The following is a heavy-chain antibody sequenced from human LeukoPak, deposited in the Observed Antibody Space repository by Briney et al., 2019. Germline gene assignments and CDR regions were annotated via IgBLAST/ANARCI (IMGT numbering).Heavy chain of an antibody. Sequence: AETLSLPCTVSGVSISSYYWSWLRQPPGKGVEGVGYIYYSGSTNYNPSLKSRVTISVDTSKNQFSLKLSSVTAADTAVYYCARDPADCSSTSCHAGFDPWGQGTLVTVSS. CDR2: IYYSGST. J-gene: IGHJ5*02. CDR3: ARDPADCSSTSCHAGFDP. CDR1: GVSISSYY. D-gene: IGHD2-2*01. V-gene: IGHV4-59*01.